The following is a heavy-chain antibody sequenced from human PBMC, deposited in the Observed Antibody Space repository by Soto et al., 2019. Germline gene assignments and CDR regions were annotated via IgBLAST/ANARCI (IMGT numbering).Heavy chain of an antibody. D-gene: IGHD4-17*01. V-gene: IGHV4-34*01. CDR2: IYHSGST. CDR1: GGSFSGYY. CDR3: AKTKGLRGAFDI. Sequence: SETLSLTCAVYGGSFSGYYWSWIRQPPGKGLEWIGYIYHSGSTNYNPSLKSRVTISVDTSKNQFSLKLSSVTAADTAVYYCAKTKGLRGAFDIWGQGTMVTVSS. J-gene: IGHJ3*02.